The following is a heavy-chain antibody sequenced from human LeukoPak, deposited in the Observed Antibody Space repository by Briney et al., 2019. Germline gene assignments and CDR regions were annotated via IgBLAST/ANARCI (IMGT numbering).Heavy chain of an antibody. V-gene: IGHV4-39*01. CDR2: IYYSGSI. D-gene: IGHD6-13*01. J-gene: IGHJ4*02. CDR3: ARRPAAGGFDY. CDR1: GGSISSSSYY. Sequence: PSETLSLTCTVSGGSISSSSYYWGWIRQPPGKGLEWIGSIYYSGSIYYNPSLKSRVAVSVDTSKNQFSLKLSSVTAADTAVYYCARRPAAGGFDYWGQGTLVTVSS.